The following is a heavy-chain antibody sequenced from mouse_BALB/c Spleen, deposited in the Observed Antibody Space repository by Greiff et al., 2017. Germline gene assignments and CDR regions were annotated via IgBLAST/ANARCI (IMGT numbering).Heavy chain of an antibody. CDR1: GYSITSDYA. D-gene: IGHD1-1*01. V-gene: IGHV3-2*02. CDR2: ISYSGST. CDR3: ARRDYYGSSYEDY. Sequence: EVKLVESGPGLVKPSQSLSLTCTVTGYSITSDYAWNWIRQFPGNKLEWMGYISYSGSTSYNPSLKSRISITRDTSKNQFFLQLNSVTTEDTATYYCARRDYYGSSYEDYWGQGTTLTVSS. J-gene: IGHJ2*01.